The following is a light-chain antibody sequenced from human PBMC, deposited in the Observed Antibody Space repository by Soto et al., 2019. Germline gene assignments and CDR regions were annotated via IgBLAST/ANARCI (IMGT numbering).Light chain of an antibody. Sequence: QSALTQPPSASGSPGQSVTISCTGTSNDVGGYNYVSWYQQHPGKAPKLMIYEVSKRPSGVPDRFSGSKSGNTASLTVSGLQAEDEADYYCSSYAGSNNVVFGGGTQLPVL. J-gene: IGLJ2*01. CDR2: EVS. CDR1: SNDVGGYNY. V-gene: IGLV2-8*01. CDR3: SSYAGSNNVV.